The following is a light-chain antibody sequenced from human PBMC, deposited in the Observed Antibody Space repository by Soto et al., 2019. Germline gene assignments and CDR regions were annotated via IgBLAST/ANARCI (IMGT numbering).Light chain of an antibody. CDR3: QQYVTSPPMYT. CDR2: GAS. J-gene: IGKJ2*01. Sequence: EIVLTQSPGTLSLSPGERATLSCRTSQSVNSRYLAWYQQKPGQAPRLLIYGASSRATGIPDRLSGSGSGTDFTLTISRLEPEDFAVYYCQQYVTSPPMYTFGQGTKLEIK. CDR1: QSVNSRY. V-gene: IGKV3-20*01.